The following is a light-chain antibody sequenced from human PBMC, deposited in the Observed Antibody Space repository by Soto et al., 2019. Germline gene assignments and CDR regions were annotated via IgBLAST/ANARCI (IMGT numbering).Light chain of an antibody. V-gene: IGKV1-5*03. CDR2: KAS. J-gene: IGKJ4*01. CDR1: QNISTW. Sequence: DIQMTQSPSTLSAFVGGRVTITCRASQNISTWLAWYQQKPGKAPKLLIYKASNLESGVPSRFSGSGAGTEFTLTISSLQPADFVTYHCQQYNIYPLTFGGGTQVEVK. CDR3: QQYNIYPLT.